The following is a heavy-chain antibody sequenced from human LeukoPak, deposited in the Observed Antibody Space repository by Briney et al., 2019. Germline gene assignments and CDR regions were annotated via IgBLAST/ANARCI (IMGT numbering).Heavy chain of an antibody. CDR1: GGSVSTYY. Sequence: SETLSLTCTVSGGSVSTYYWSWIRQPAGKGLEFIGRFFTSGTSGTANYNPSLKNRVTMSLDTSKNQFSLKLTSVTAADTAVYYCARDLGGYSDGSYYYYMDVWGKGTTVTVSS. CDR3: ARDLGGYSDGSYYYYMDV. D-gene: IGHD5-18*01. CDR2: FFTSGTSGTA. J-gene: IGHJ6*03. V-gene: IGHV4-4*07.